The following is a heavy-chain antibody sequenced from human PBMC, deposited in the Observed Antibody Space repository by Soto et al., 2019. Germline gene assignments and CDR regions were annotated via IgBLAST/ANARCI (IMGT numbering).Heavy chain of an antibody. CDR2: IYYSGST. D-gene: IGHD3-10*01. V-gene: IGHV4-59*08. CDR3: ARHNYGSGSTYFDY. CDR1: GGSISSYY. J-gene: IGHJ4*02. Sequence: SGTLSLTCTVSGGSISSYYWSWIRQPPGKGLEWIGYIYYSGSTNYNPSLKSRVTISLDTSKNQFSLKLSSVTAADTAVYYCARHNYGSGSTYFDYWGQGTLVTVSS.